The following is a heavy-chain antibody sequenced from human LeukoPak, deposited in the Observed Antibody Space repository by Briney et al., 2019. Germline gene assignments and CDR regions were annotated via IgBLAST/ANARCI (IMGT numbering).Heavy chain of an antibody. CDR1: GFTFSSYA. D-gene: IGHD1-26*01. CDR2: ISGSGGST. Sequence: GGSLRLSGAASGFTFSSYAMSWVRQAPGKGLEWVSAISGSGGSTYYADSVKGRFTISRDNSKNTLYLQMNSLRAEDTAVYYCATIVGATTRVDYWGQGTLVTVSS. J-gene: IGHJ4*02. V-gene: IGHV3-23*01. CDR3: ATIVGATTRVDY.